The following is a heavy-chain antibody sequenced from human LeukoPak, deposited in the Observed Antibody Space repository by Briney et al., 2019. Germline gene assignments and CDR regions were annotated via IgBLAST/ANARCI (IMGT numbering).Heavy chain of an antibody. CDR3: ARRRGSYRWRYYFDY. CDR2: IYYSGST. Sequence: PSETLSLTCTVSGGSISSSSYYWGWIRQPPRKGLEWIGSIYYSGSTYYNPSLKSRVTISVDTSKNQFSLKLSSVTAADTAVYYCARRRGSYRWRYYFDYWGQGTLVTVSS. D-gene: IGHD3-16*02. CDR1: GGSISSSSYY. V-gene: IGHV4-39*01. J-gene: IGHJ4*02.